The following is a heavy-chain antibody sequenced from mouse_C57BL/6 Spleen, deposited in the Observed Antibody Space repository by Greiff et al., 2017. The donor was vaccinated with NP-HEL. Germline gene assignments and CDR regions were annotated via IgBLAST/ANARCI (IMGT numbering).Heavy chain of an antibody. J-gene: IGHJ4*01. V-gene: IGHV1-64*01. CDR2: IPPNSGST. CDR1: GYTFTSYW. Sequence: QVQLQQPGAELVKPGASVKLSCKASGYTFTSYWMHWVKQRPGQGLEWIGMIPPNSGSTNYNEKFKSKATLTVDKSSSTAYMQLSSLTSEDSAVYYCARSYSKAMDYWGQGTSVTVSS. D-gene: IGHD2-5*01. CDR3: ARSYSKAMDY.